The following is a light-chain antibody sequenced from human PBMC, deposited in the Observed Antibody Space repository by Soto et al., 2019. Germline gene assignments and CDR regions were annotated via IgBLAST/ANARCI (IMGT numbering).Light chain of an antibody. CDR2: GAS. CDR3: QHCDYLPI. V-gene: IGKV3-20*01. J-gene: IGKJ3*01. CDR1: QSISNIY. Sequence: EIVLTQSPDTLSLSPGERATLSCRASQSISNIYLTWYQQKPGQAPRLLIYGASSRATGVPDRFTGSGSGTDFTLTISRLEPEDVATYYCQHCDYLPIFGPGTTVDFK.